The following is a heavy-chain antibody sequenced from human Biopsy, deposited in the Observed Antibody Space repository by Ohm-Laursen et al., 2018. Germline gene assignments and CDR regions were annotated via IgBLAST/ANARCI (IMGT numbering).Heavy chain of an antibody. V-gene: IGHV4-4*07. J-gene: IGHJ3*01. Sequence: SETLSLTCNVSGGDINNYYWSWIRQPAGTGLEWIGRIYPGGSTNYNPSLKSRVTMSVDTSKKQLSLRLRSVTAADTAMYYCASVVLGPTNDAFDLWGQGTMVVVSS. CDR1: GGDINNYY. CDR2: IYPGGST. D-gene: IGHD3-22*01. CDR3: ASVVLGPTNDAFDL.